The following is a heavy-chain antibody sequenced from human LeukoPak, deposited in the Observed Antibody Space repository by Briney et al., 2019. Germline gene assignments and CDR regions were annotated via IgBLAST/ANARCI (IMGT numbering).Heavy chain of an antibody. CDR3: AYFACSSPSGEYFDY. Sequence: GGSLRLPCAASGFTFSSYWMHWVRQAPGKGLVWVSRINSDGSSTTYADSVKGRFTISRDNAKNTLYLQMNSLRAEDTAVYYCAYFACSSPSGEYFDYWGQGTLVTVSS. J-gene: IGHJ4*02. CDR2: INSDGSST. D-gene: IGHD2-2*01. CDR1: GFTFSSYW. V-gene: IGHV3-74*01.